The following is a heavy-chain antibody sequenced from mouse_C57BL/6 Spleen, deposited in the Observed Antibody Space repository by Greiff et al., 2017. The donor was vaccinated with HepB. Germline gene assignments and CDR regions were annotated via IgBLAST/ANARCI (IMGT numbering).Heavy chain of an antibody. CDR2: IWSGGST. D-gene: IGHD4-1*01. V-gene: IGHV2-2*01. CDR3: ARNWDPGYFDV. J-gene: IGHJ1*03. CDR1: GFSLTSYG. Sequence: QVQLKESGPGLVQPSQSLSITCTVSGFSLTSYGVHWVRQSPGKGLEWLGVIWSGGSTDYNAAFISRLSISKDNSKSQVFFKMNSLQADDTAIYYCARNWDPGYFDVWGTGTTVTVSS.